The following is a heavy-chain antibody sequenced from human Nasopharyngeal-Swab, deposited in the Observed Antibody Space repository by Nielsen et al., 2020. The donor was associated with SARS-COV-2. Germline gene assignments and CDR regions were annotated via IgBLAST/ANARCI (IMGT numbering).Heavy chain of an antibody. D-gene: IGHD1-26*01. Sequence: GGSLRLSCAASGFSFNSFAMSCVSQAPGKGLEWVSAISGSVGSTYYADSVKGRFTISSDNSKNTLYLQMNSLRVEDTAVYYCAKDSVFRVGASSYMDYWGQGTMVTVSS. J-gene: IGHJ4*02. CDR1: GFSFNSFA. CDR2: ISGSVGST. V-gene: IGHV3-23*01. CDR3: AKDSVFRVGASSYMDY.